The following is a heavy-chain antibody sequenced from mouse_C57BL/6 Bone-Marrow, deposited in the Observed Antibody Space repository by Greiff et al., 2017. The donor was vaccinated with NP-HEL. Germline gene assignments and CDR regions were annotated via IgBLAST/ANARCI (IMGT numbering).Heavy chain of an antibody. CDR2: IWSGGST. J-gene: IGHJ1*03. D-gene: IGHD2-4*01. V-gene: IGHV2-2*01. CDR3: ARKGGLRRYWYFDV. Sequence: VQLQQSGPGLVQPSQSLSITCTVSGFSLTSYGVHWVRQSPGKGLEWLGVIWSGGSTDYNAAFISRLSISKDNSKSQVFFKMNSLQADDTDIYYCARKGGLRRYWYFDVWGTGTTVTVSS. CDR1: GFSLTSYG.